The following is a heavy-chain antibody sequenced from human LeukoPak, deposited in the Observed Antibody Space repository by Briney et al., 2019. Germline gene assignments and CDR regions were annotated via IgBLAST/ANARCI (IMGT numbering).Heavy chain of an antibody. D-gene: IGHD3-22*01. J-gene: IGHJ5*02. V-gene: IGHV1-46*01. CDR3: ARGPRISMIVVVNGWFDP. CDR1: GYNFTTHF. Sequence: AAVKVSCKASGYNFTTHFIHWVRQAPGQGVEWMGFIDPSGGNTYSPQKFQGRVTMTRDTSTSTVYMDLSSLRSEDTAVYYCARGPRISMIVVVNGWFDPWGQGTLVTVSS. CDR2: IDPSGGNT.